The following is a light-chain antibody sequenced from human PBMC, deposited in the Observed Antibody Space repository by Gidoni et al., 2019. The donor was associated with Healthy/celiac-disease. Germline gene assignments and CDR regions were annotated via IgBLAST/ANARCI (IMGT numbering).Light chain of an antibody. Sequence: LMTHSPSSLSASVGERVTITCRASQSISSYLNWYQQKPGKAPKLLIYDATSLQSGVPSRLSGSGCGTEYTITISSMQPEEVATYYCQQSCSSPWTFGQGTKVEIK. V-gene: IGKV1-39*01. J-gene: IGKJ1*01. CDR2: DAT. CDR3: QQSCSSPWT. CDR1: QSISSY.